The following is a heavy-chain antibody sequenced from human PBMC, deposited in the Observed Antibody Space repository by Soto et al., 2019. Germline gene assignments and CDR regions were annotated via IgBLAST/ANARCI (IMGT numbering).Heavy chain of an antibody. V-gene: IGHV4-4*07. CDR3: VRDGTKTLRDWFDP. CDR1: GASISGFY. Sequence: SETLSLTCTVSGASISGFYWSWIRKSAGKGLEWIGRIYATGTPDYNPSLKSRVMMSVDTSKKQFSLKLRSVTAADTAVYYCVRDGTKTLRDWFDPWGQGISVTVSS. CDR2: IYATGTP. J-gene: IGHJ5*02. D-gene: IGHD1-1*01.